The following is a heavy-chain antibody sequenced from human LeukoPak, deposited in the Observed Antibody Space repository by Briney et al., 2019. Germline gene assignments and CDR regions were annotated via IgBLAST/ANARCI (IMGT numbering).Heavy chain of an antibody. CDR1: GGSFSGHY. J-gene: IGHJ3*02. V-gene: IGHV4-34*01. Sequence: SETLSLTCAVYGGSFSGHYWSWIRQPPGKGLEWIGEINHSGSTNYNPSLKSRVTISVDTSKNQFSLKLSSVTAADTAVYYCARHREYCSSTSCYRTAFDIWGQGTMVTVSS. CDR3: ARHREYCSSTSCYRTAFDI. D-gene: IGHD2-2*01. CDR2: INHSGST.